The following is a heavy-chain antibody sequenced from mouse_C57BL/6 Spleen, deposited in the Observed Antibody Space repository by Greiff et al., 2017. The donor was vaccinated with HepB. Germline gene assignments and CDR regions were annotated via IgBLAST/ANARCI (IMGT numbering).Heavy chain of an antibody. D-gene: IGHD1-1*01. V-gene: IGHV5-16*01. CDR2: INYDGSST. CDR3: ARDRLYGSSYEWYFDV. J-gene: IGHJ1*03. CDR1: GFTFSDYY. Sequence: EVQRVESEGGLVQPGSSMKLSCTASGFTFSDYYMAWVRQVPEKGLEWVANINYDGSSTYYLDSLKSRFIISRDNAKNILYLQMSSLKSEDTATYYCARDRLYGSSYEWYFDVWGTGTTVTVSS.